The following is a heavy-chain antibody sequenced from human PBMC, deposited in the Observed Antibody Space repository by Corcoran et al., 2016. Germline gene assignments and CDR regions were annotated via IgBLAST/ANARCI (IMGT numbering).Heavy chain of an antibody. CDR3: AHNSAPVIFDY. J-gene: IGHJ4*02. CDR1: GFSLTTSGVG. CDR2: IYWDDDK. V-gene: IGHV2-5*02. D-gene: IGHD2-21*01. Sequence: QITLKESGPTLVKPTQTLTLTCTLSGFSLTTSGVGVGWIRQPPGKALEWLGIIYWDDDKHYSPSLKSRLTITKDTPQNQVVLTMTNMDPVDTATYYCAHNSAPVIFDYWGQGTLVTVSS.